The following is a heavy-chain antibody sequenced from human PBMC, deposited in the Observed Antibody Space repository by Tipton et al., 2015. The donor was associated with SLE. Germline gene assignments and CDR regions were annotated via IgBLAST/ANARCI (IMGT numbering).Heavy chain of an antibody. J-gene: IGHJ4*02. V-gene: IGHV3-21*03. Sequence: GSLRLSCAASGFTFSSYRMNWVRQAPGKGLEWASSISSSSSYIYYSDSVKGRFTISRDNAKNSLYLQMNSLRAEDAAVYYCARGEYYYDSSGSPPDYWGQGTLVTVSS. CDR3: ARGEYYYDSSGSPPDY. CDR1: GFTFSSYR. CDR2: ISSSSSYI. D-gene: IGHD3-22*01.